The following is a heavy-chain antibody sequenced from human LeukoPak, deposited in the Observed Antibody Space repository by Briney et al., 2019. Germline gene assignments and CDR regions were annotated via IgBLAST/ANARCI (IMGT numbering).Heavy chain of an antibody. CDR2: IYSGGST. Sequence: PGGSLRLSCEASGFTVSSNYMSWVRQAPGKGLEWVSVIYSGGSTYYADSVKGRFTISRDNSKNTLYLQMNSLRAEDTAVYYCARVVGATLFDYWGQGTLVTVSS. J-gene: IGHJ4*02. CDR1: GFTVSSNY. CDR3: ARVVGATLFDY. V-gene: IGHV3-53*01. D-gene: IGHD1-26*01.